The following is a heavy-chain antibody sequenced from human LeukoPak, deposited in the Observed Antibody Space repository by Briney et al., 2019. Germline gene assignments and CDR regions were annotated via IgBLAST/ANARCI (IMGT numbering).Heavy chain of an antibody. D-gene: IGHD1-26*01. J-gene: IGHJ1*01. V-gene: IGHV3-74*01. CDR1: GFTFSSYW. CDR3: ASGYSGTYRFGY. Sequence: GGSLRLSCAAWGFTFSSYWMQWASHAPGKGRVWVSHINSDGSSTSSADSVKGRFTTSRHNAQNTLYLPMRSLSAQDTDVYYCASGYSGTYRFGYWGPGPLVTVSS. CDR2: INSDGSST.